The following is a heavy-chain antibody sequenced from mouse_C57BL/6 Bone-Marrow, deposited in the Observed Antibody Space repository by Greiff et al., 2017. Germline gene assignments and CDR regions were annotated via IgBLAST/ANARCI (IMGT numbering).Heavy chain of an antibody. J-gene: IGHJ1*03. CDR2: IDPSDSYT. Sequence: QVQLQQSGAELVMPGASVKLSCKASGYTFTSYWMHWVKQRPGQGLEWIGEIDPSDSYTNYNQKFKGKSTLTVDKSSSTAYMQLSSLTFEDSAVYYCAREGTTVEGYFDVWGTGTTVTVSS. D-gene: IGHD1-1*01. CDR3: AREGTTVEGYFDV. CDR1: GYTFTSYW. V-gene: IGHV1-69*01.